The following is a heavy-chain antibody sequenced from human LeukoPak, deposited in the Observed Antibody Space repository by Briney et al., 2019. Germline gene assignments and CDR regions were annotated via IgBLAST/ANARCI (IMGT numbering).Heavy chain of an antibody. Sequence: GGSLRLSCAASGFTFSSYSMNWVRQAPGKGLEWVSSISSSSSYIYYADSVKGRFTISRDNAKNSLYLQMNSLRAEDTAVYYCARDRKEYSSTPFDYWGQGTLVTVSS. V-gene: IGHV3-21*01. CDR1: GFTFSSYS. CDR3: ARDRKEYSSTPFDY. D-gene: IGHD6-6*01. CDR2: ISSSSSYI. J-gene: IGHJ4*02.